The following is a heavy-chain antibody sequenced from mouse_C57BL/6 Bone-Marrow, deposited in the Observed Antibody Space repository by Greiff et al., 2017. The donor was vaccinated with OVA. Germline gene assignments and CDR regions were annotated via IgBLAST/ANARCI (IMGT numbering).Heavy chain of an antibody. CDR2: ISNGGGST. CDR3: ARQGSSYDYAMDY. D-gene: IGHD1-1*01. V-gene: IGHV5-12*01. J-gene: IGHJ4*01. Sequence: DVMLVESGGGLVQPGGSLKLSCAASGFTFSDYYMYWVRQTPEKRLEWVAYISNGGGSTYYPDTVKGRFTISSDNAKNNLYLQMSRLKSEDTAMYYCARQGSSYDYAMDYWGQGTSVTVSS. CDR1: GFTFSDYY.